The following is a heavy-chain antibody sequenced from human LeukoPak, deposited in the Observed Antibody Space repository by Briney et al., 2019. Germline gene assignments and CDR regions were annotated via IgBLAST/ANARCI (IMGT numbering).Heavy chain of an antibody. CDR3: ARGRDGYNYNAFDI. J-gene: IGHJ3*02. CDR1: GFTFSSYS. CDR2: ISSSSSYI. D-gene: IGHD5-24*01. V-gene: IGHV3-21*01. Sequence: RTGGSLRLSCAASGFTFSSYSMNWVRQAPGKGLEWVSSISSSSSYIYYADSVKGRFTISRDNAKNSLYLQMNSLRAEDTAVYYCARGRDGYNYNAFDIWGQGTMVTVSS.